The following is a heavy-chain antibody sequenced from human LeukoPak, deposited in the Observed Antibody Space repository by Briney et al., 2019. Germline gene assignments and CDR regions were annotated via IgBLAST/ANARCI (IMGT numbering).Heavy chain of an antibody. CDR3: ARDKGGWPRNAFDY. D-gene: IGHD6-19*01. CDR2: IWDDGSNE. CDR1: GLTFSIYG. Sequence: GGSLRLSCAASGLTFSIYGMHWVRQAPGRALGWVAVIWDDGSNEYYADSVKGRCTISRDNSKNTLYLQMNSLRAEDTSIYDCARDKGGWPRNAFDYWGQGTLVTVSS. V-gene: IGHV3-33*01. J-gene: IGHJ4*02.